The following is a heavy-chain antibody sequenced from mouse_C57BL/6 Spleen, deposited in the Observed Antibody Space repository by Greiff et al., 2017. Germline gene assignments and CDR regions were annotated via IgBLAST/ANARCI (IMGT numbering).Heavy chain of an antibody. CDR2: IDPSDSYT. J-gene: IGHJ2*01. V-gene: IGHV1-59*01. CDR1: GYTFTSYW. CDR3: ARGYYGSRGRVDY. D-gene: IGHD1-1*01. Sequence: QVQLQQPGAELVRPGTSVKLSCKASGYTFTSYWMHWVKQRPGQGLEWIGVIDPSDSYTNYNQKFKGKATLTVDTSSSTAYMQLSSLTSEDSAVYYCARGYYGSRGRVDYWGQGTTLTVSS.